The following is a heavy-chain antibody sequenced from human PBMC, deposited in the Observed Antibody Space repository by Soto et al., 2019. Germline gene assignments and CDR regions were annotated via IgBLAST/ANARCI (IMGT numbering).Heavy chain of an antibody. J-gene: IGHJ5*01. D-gene: IGHD5-12*01. CDR2: ISGGGSTT. Sequence: EVQLLESGGGLVQPGGSLRLSCATSGFMFGSYAMNWVRQAPGKGLEWVSVISGGGSTTNYADSVRGRFTTSRDSSTDTVYLQMYSLRVEDTAVYYCAKARKYISPYDSWGQGTLVTVSS. CDR3: AKARKYISPYDS. CDR1: GFMFGSYA. V-gene: IGHV3-23*01.